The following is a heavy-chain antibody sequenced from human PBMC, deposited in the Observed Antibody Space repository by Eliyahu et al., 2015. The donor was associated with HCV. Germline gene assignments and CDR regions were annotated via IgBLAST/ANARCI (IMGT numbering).Heavy chain of an antibody. D-gene: IGHD3-9*01. CDR1: GFTFSDYY. CDR2: ISSSSSYT. Sequence: QVQLVESGGGLVKPGGSLRLSCAASGFTFSDYYMSWIRQAPGKGLEWVSYISSSSSYTNYADSVKGRFTISRDNAKNSLYLQMNSLRAEDTAVYYCASLPHPGGYLDWLLHQDAFDIWGQGTMVTVSS. V-gene: IGHV3-11*05. CDR3: ASLPHPGGYLDWLLHQDAFDI. J-gene: IGHJ3*02.